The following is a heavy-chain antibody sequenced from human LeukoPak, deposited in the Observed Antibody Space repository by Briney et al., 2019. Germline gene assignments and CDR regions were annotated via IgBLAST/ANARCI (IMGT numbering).Heavy chain of an antibody. D-gene: IGHD2-2*01. Sequence: ASVKVSCKASGYTFTSYGISWVRQAPGQGLEWMGWISAYNGNTNYAQKLQGRVTMTTDTSTSTAYMELRSLRSDDTAVYYCAKSGRTSCSTSCYYFDYWGQGTLVTVSS. V-gene: IGHV1-18*01. CDR3: AKSGRTSCSTSCYYFDY. CDR2: ISAYNGNT. CDR1: GYTFTSYG. J-gene: IGHJ4*02.